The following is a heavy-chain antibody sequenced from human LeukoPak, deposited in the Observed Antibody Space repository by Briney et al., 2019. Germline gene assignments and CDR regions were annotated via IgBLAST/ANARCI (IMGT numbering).Heavy chain of an antibody. J-gene: IGHJ4*02. CDR2: INPKSGGA. D-gene: IGHD3-16*01. V-gene: IGHV1-2*02. CDR3: ARDHVKIWDY. CDR1: GYTFTGYY. Sequence: ASVKVSCKASGYTFTGYYIHWVRQAPGQGLEWMGWINPKSGGANYAQKFQGRVTMTRDTSISTAYMELSRLRSDGTAVYYCARDHVKIWDYWGQGTLVTVSS.